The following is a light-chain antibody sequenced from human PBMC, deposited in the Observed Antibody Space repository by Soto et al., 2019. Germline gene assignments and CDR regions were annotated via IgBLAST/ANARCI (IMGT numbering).Light chain of an antibody. Sequence: EIVMTQSPATLSMSPGERATLSCRASQSVRTKLAWYQQKPGQAARLLIYDASTRATGVPARFSGSGSGTEFTLTISSLQSADFAVYYCQHYHDWPPFTFGPGTKVDVK. J-gene: IGKJ3*01. CDR2: DAS. CDR1: QSVRTK. V-gene: IGKV3-15*01. CDR3: QHYHDWPPFT.